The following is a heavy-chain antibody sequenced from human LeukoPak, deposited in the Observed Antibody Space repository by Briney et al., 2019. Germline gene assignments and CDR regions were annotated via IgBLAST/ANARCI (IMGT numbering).Heavy chain of an antibody. J-gene: IGHJ3*02. D-gene: IGHD6-19*01. CDR3: EMAGRDDAFDI. Sequence: SETLSLTCTVSGGSISSYYWSWIRQPPGKGLEWIGYIYYSGSTNYNPSLKSRVTISVDTSKNQFSLKLSSVTAADTAVYYCEMAGRDDAFDIWGQGTTVTVSS. CDR1: GGSISSYY. V-gene: IGHV4-59*01. CDR2: IYYSGST.